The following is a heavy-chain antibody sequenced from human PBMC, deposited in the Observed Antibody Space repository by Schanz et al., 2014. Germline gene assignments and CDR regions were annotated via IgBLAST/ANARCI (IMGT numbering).Heavy chain of an antibody. CDR1: GFTFSSYS. Sequence: VQLVESGGGLVKPGGSLRLSCAASGFTFSSYSMNWVRQAPGKGLEWVANIKQDESEKYYVDSVKCRFTISRDNAKNSLFLHMNSLRAEDTAVYYCARDFLLEQLGYSHYYYAMDVWGQGTTVTVSS. D-gene: IGHD2-15*01. CDR3: ARDFLLEQLGYSHYYYAMDV. J-gene: IGHJ6*02. V-gene: IGHV3-7*01. CDR2: IKQDESEK.